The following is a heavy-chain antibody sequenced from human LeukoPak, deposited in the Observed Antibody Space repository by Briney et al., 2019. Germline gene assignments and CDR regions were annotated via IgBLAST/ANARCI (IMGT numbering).Heavy chain of an antibody. CDR2: IIPIFGTA. D-gene: IGHD1-26*01. V-gene: IGHV1-69*01. CDR3: ARVGVSGSWGAFDY. Sequence: ASVKVSCKASVGTFSSYAISWVRQAPGQGLEWMGGIIPIFGTANYAQKFQGRVTVTADESTSTAYMELSSLRSEDTAVYYCARVGVSGSWGAFDYWGQGTLVTVSS. CDR1: VGTFSSYA. J-gene: IGHJ4*02.